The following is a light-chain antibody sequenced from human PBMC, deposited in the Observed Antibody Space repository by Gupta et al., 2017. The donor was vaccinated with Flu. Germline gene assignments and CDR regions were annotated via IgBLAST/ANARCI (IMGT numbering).Light chain of an antibody. J-gene: IGLJ1*01. V-gene: IGLV2-18*02. Sequence: SSDVGSYNRVSWYQQPPGTAPKLIIYEVTNRPSGVPDRFSGSRSGNTASLTLSGLQAEDEADYYCSSFTTRGTYVFGTGTKVTVL. CDR1: SSDVGSYNR. CDR2: EVT. CDR3: SSFTTRGTYV.